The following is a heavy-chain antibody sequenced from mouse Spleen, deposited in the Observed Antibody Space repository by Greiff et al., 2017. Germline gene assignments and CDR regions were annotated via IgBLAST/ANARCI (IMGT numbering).Heavy chain of an antibody. CDR1: GYTFTSYW. D-gene: IGHD1-1*01. V-gene: IGHV1-55*01. CDR3: ARPLLLRGYFDV. CDR2: IYPGSGST. J-gene: IGHJ1*03. Sequence: VQLRQPGAELVKPGASVKMSCKASGYTFTSYWITWVKQRPGQGLEWIGDIYPGSGSTNYNEKFKSKATLTVDTSSSTAYMQLSSLTSEDSAVYYCARPLLLRGYFDVWGTGTTVTVSS.